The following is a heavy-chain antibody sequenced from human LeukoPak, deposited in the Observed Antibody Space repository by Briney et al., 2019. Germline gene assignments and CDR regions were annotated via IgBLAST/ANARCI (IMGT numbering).Heavy chain of an antibody. J-gene: IGHJ4*02. D-gene: IGHD3-3*01. CDR3: AREDPRRYDFWSGYYPN. Sequence: PGGSLRLSCAASGFTFSTYWMSWVRQAPGKGLEWVANIKQDGSEKYYVDSVKGRFTISRDNAKNSLYLQMNSLRAEDTAVYYCAREDPRRYDFWSGYYPNWGQGTLVTVSS. V-gene: IGHV3-7*01. CDR1: GFTFSTYW. CDR2: IKQDGSEK.